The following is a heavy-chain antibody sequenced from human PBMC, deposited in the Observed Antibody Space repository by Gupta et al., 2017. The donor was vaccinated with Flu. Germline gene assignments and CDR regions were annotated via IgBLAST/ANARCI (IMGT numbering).Heavy chain of an antibody. Sequence: EVQLLESGGGLVQPGGSLRLSCAASGFLFNNYAMSWVRQAPGRGLEWGSAISASGASTSYGDSAKGRFTISRDNSKNTLYLQTNSLRAEDTAVYYCAPIGGWGTFLVEGDYWGQGTLVAVS. CDR2: ISASGAST. V-gene: IGHV3-23*01. J-gene: IGHJ4*02. CDR1: GFLFNNYA. D-gene: IGHD2-8*02. CDR3: APIGGWGTFLVEGDY.